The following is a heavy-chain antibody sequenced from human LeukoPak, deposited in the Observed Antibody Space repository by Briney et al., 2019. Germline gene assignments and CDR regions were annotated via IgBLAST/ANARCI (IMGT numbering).Heavy chain of an antibody. CDR3: ARHPGYYYYYMDV. CDR2: IYHSGST. CDR1: GGSISSYY. Sequence: PSETLSLTCTVSGGSISSYYWGWIRQPPGKGLEWIGSIYHSGSTSYNPSLKSRLTISVDTSKNQFSLKLSSVTAADTAVYYCARHPGYYYYYMDVWGKGTTVTVSS. V-gene: IGHV4-39*01. J-gene: IGHJ6*03.